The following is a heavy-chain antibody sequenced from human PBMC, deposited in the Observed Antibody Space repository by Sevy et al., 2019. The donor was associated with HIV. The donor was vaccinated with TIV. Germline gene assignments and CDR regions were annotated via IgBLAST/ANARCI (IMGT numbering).Heavy chain of an antibody. D-gene: IGHD3-10*01. J-gene: IGHJ4*02. CDR2: IYYSGST. CDR1: GGSISSYY. CDR3: ARMVRGYSFDY. Sequence: SETLSLTCTVSGGSISSYYWSWIRQPPGKGLEWIGYIYYSGSTNYNPSLKSRVTISVDTSKNQFSLKLSSVTAVDTAEYYCARMVRGYSFDYWGQGTLVTVSS. V-gene: IGHV4-59*01.